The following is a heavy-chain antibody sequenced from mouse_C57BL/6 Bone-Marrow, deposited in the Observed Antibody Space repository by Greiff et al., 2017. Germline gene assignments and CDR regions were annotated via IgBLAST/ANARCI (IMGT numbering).Heavy chain of an antibody. Sequence: VQLQQSGAELVRPGSSVKMSCKASGYTFTSYGINWVKQRPGQGLEWIGYIYIGNGYTEYNEKFKGKATLTSDTSSSTAYMQLSSLTSEDSAIYFCARAPFYYDYDEGLAYWGQGTLVTVSA. CDR2: IYIGNGYT. D-gene: IGHD2-4*01. CDR3: ARAPFYYDYDEGLAY. CDR1: GYTFTSYG. V-gene: IGHV1-58*01. J-gene: IGHJ3*01.